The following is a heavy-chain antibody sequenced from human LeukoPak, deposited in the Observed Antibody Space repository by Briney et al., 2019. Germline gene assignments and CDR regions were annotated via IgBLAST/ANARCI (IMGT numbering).Heavy chain of an antibody. V-gene: IGHV1-69*13. D-gene: IGHD4-23*01. CDR3: AIMGRKMTTVVRELYYYGMDV. CDR1: GGTFSCYA. J-gene: IGHJ6*02. Sequence: SVKVSCKASGGTFSCYAISWVRQAPGPGLEWMGGIIPIFGKANYSQKYKGRVTITADESTSKTYMELSSLRAEDTAVYYCAIMGRKMTTVVRELYYYGMDVWGQGTTVTVSS. CDR2: IIPIFGKA.